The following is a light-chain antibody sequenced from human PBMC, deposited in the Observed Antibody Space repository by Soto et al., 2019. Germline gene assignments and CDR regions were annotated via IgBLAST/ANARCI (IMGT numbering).Light chain of an antibody. J-gene: IGKJ2*01. CDR2: DAS. CDR3: QQYKSYSPET. CDR1: QSINNW. V-gene: IGKV1-5*01. Sequence: DIQMTQSPSTLSASVGDSVTITCRASQSINNWLAWHQQRPGKPPKLLIYDASNLQGGVPSRFSGRGSGTEFTLPISSLQPDDFATYYCQQYKSYSPETFGQGTKLEI.